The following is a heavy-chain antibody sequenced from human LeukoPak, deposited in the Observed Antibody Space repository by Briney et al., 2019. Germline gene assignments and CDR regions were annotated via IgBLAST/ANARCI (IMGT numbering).Heavy chain of an antibody. J-gene: IGHJ4*02. Sequence: GSLRLSCGASGITFCNYAMSRVRPAPGEGLEWGLGVSGGGDRTYDAASVKGRFTISRDNSKNTLYLQMNTLRAEDTAVYYCAKAAGDGGGSYYKQTELHYWGQGTLVTVSS. CDR2: VSGGGDRT. CDR1: GITFCNYA. D-gene: IGHD3-10*01. CDR3: AKAAGDGGGSYYKQTELHY. V-gene: IGHV3-23*01.